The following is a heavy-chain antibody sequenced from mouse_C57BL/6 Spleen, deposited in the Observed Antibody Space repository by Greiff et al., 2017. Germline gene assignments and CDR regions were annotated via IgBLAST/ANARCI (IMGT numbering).Heavy chain of an antibody. Sequence: VKLQESGAELVRPGTSVKVSCKASGYAFTNYLIEWVKQRPGQGLEWIGVINPGSGGTNYNEKFKGKATLTADKSSSTAYMQLSSLTSEDSAVYFCARSKVATEYFDYRGQGTTLTVSS. CDR1: GYAFTNYL. V-gene: IGHV1-54*01. J-gene: IGHJ2*01. CDR3: ARSKVATEYFDY. CDR2: INPGSGGT. D-gene: IGHD1-1*01.